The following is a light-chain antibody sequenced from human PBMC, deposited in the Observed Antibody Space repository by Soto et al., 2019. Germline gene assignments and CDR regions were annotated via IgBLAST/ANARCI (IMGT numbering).Light chain of an antibody. CDR3: QQYNNWGLS. CDR2: GSS. J-gene: IGKJ4*01. Sequence: IVMTQSPAPLSVSPGDEVTLSCRASENVGTNLAWYQQKPGQAPRLLIYGSSTRATGIPATFSGSGSGTEFTLTISSLQSEESAIYYCQQYNNWGLSFGGGTKVEIK. CDR1: ENVGTN. V-gene: IGKV3D-15*01.